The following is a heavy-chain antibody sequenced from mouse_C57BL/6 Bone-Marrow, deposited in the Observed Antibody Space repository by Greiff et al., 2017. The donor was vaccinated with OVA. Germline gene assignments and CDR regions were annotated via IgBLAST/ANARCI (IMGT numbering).Heavy chain of an antibody. Sequence: VQLQQSGPELVKPGASVKISCKASGYSFTGYYMNWVKQSPEKSLEWIGEINPSTGGTTYNQKFKAKATLTVDKSSSTAYMQLKSLTSEDSAVYYCASIYDGYYEAMDYWGQGTSVTVSS. V-gene: IGHV1-42*01. J-gene: IGHJ4*01. D-gene: IGHD2-3*01. CDR1: GYSFTGYY. CDR3: ASIYDGYYEAMDY. CDR2: INPSTGGT.